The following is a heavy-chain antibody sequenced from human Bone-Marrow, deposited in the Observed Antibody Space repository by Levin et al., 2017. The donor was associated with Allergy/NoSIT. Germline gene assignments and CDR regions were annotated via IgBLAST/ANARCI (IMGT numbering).Heavy chain of an antibody. J-gene: IGHJ4*02. CDR3: ARDGPDAN. Sequence: GGSLRLSCVASGFTFSSYGMHWIRQAPGKGLEWVAFIWYDGSNEHYANSVKGRFTISRDDSKNTLYLHMDSLKADDTAVYYCARDGPDANWGQGTLVTVSS. D-gene: IGHD1-14*01. V-gene: IGHV3-33*01. CDR2: IWYDGSNE. CDR1: GFTFSSYG.